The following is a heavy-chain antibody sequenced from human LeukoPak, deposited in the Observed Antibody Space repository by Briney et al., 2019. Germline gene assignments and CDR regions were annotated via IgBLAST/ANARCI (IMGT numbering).Heavy chain of an antibody. V-gene: IGHV4-59*01. CDR2: INYSGST. CDR3: ARDPLSTNDFDI. Sequence: SETLSLTCTVSGGSISNSYWNWIRQSPGKGLEWIGYINYSGSTNYNPSLKSRVTISVDTSKEQFSLKLSSVTAADTAVYFCARDPLSTNDFDIWGQGTMVTVSS. D-gene: IGHD1-1*01. J-gene: IGHJ3*02. CDR1: GGSISNSY.